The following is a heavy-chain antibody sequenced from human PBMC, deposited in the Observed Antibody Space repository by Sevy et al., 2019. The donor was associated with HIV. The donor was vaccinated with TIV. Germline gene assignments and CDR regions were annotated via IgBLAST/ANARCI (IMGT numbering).Heavy chain of an antibody. CDR3: ARKLKCWDCSSTSCPKGTPTEAFDI. CDR1: GGSISSYY. Sequence: SETLSLTCTVSGGSISSYYWSWIRQPPGKGLEWIGYIYYSGSTNYNPSLKSRVTISVDTSKNQFSLKLSSVTAAETALYYCARKLKCWDCSSTSCPKGTPTEAFDIWGQGTMVTVSS. V-gene: IGHV4-59*01. D-gene: IGHD2-2*01. CDR2: IYYSGST. J-gene: IGHJ3*02.